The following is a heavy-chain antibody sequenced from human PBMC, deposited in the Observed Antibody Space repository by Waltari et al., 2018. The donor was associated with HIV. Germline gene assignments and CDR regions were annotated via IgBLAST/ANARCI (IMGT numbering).Heavy chain of an antibody. Sequence: EVQLVDSGGGLIQPGGYLRRSCAASGFTVSSNYMSGVRQAPGKGLEWVSVIYSGGSTYYADSVKGRFTISRDNSKNTLYLQMNSLRAEDTAVYYCARPLRSGGFDPWGQGTLVTVSS. V-gene: IGHV3-53*01. CDR1: GFTVSSNY. CDR3: ARPLRSGGFDP. J-gene: IGHJ5*02. D-gene: IGHD3-10*01. CDR2: IYSGGST.